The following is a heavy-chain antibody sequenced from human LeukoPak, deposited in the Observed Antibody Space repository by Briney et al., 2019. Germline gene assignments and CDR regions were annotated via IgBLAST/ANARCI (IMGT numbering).Heavy chain of an antibody. Sequence: PGGSLRLSCVASGFSFSTSSMNWVRQAPGKGLEWVSSISGYSTSLKYADSVNGRFTISRDNAKNSLYLHMNSLRAEDTGIYYCARDRRPYSNYLDVWGKGTTVTVSS. D-gene: IGHD2-21*01. CDR2: ISGYSTSL. CDR3: ARDRRPYSNYLDV. CDR1: GFSFSTSS. J-gene: IGHJ6*03. V-gene: IGHV3-21*06.